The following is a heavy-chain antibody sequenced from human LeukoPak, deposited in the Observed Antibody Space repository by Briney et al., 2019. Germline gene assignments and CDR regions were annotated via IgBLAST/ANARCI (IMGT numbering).Heavy chain of an antibody. J-gene: IGHJ1*01. CDR3: ARDGSERALQY. Sequence: GGSLRLSCAASGFTFDDYGMSWVRQAPGKGLEWVSGIDRNGDSTGYADSVEGRFTISRDNSKNTLYLQMNSLRAEDTAVYYCARDGSERALQYWGQGTLVTVSS. CDR1: GFTFDDYG. V-gene: IGHV3-20*04. CDR2: IDRNGDST.